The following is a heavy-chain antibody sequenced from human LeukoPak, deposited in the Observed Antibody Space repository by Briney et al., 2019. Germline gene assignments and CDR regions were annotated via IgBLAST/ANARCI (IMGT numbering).Heavy chain of an antibody. V-gene: IGHV4-39*07. CDR1: GGSISSSSYY. CDR3: ARVAGYTSGWYSRKYYFDY. CDR2: IHYSGST. D-gene: IGHD6-19*01. J-gene: IGHJ4*02. Sequence: SETLSLTCSVSGGSISSSSYYWGWIRQPPGKGLEWIGSIHYSGSTYYNPSLKSRVTISVDTSKNQFSLKLTSVTAADTAVYYCARVAGYTSGWYSRKYYFDYWGQGTLVTVSS.